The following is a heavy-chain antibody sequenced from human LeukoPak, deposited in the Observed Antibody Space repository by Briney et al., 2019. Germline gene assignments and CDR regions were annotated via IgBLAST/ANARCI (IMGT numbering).Heavy chain of an antibody. CDR3: AKGGRWGYGCGLEPGRPYCPNYFDY. D-gene: IGHD3-3*01. Sequence: PGGSLRLSCAASGFTFSSYAMSWVRQAPGKGLEWVSAISGSGGSTYYADSVKGRFTISRDNSKITLYLQMNSLRAEDTAVYYCAKGGRWGYGCGLEPGRPYCPNYFDYWGQGTLVTVFS. CDR2: ISGSGGST. CDR1: GFTFSSYA. V-gene: IGHV3-23*01. J-gene: IGHJ4*02.